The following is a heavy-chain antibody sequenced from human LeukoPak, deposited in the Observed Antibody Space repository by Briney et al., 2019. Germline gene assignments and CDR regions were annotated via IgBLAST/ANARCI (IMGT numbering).Heavy chain of an antibody. J-gene: IGHJ4*02. V-gene: IGHV3-7*01. CDR3: AKETLATSIAAAGTSQDY. D-gene: IGHD6-13*01. CDR1: GFTFSSYW. CDR2: IKQDGSEK. Sequence: GGSLRLSCAASGFTFSSYWMSWVRQAPGKGLEWVANIKQDGSEKYYVDSVKGRFTISRDNAKNSLYLQMNSLRAEDTAVYYCAKETLATSIAAAGTSQDYWGQGTLVTVSS.